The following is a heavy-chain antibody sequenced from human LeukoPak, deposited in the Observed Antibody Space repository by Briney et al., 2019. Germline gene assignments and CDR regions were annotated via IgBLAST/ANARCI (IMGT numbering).Heavy chain of an antibody. CDR2: IGTAGDT. Sequence: PGGSLRLSCAASGFTFSSYDMHWVRQATGKGLEWVSAIGTAGDTYYPGSVKGRFTISRENAKNSLYLQMNTLRAGDTAVYYCARDRTVRGVRYGKDVWGQGTTVTVSS. V-gene: IGHV3-13*01. CDR1: GFTFSSYD. CDR3: ARDRTVRGVRYGKDV. J-gene: IGHJ6*02. D-gene: IGHD3-10*01.